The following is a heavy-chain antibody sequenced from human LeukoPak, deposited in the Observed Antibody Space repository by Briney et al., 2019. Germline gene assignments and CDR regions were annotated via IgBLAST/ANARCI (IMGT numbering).Heavy chain of an antibody. Sequence: SETLSLTCTVSGGSISSYYWSWIRQPPGKGLEWIGYIYYSGSTNYNPSLKSRVTISVDTSKNQFSLELSSVTAADTAVYYCARSGPRIAVAGMLGWFDPWGQGTLVTVSS. J-gene: IGHJ5*02. CDR1: GGSISSYY. D-gene: IGHD6-19*01. CDR2: IYYSGST. V-gene: IGHV4-59*12. CDR3: ARSGPRIAVAGMLGWFDP.